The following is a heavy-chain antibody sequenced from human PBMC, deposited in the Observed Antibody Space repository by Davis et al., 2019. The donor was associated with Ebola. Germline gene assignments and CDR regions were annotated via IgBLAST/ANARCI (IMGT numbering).Heavy chain of an antibody. CDR3: ARGATELRYFDWLLGFDY. D-gene: IGHD3-9*01. V-gene: IGHV1-69*02. CDR2: IIPILGIA. CDR1: GGTFSSYT. Sequence: AASVKVSCKASGGTFSSYTISWVRQAPGQGLEWMGRIIPILGIANYAQKFQGRVTITADKSTSTAYMELSSLRSDDTAVYYCARGATELRYFDWLLGFDYWGQGTLVTVSS. J-gene: IGHJ4*02.